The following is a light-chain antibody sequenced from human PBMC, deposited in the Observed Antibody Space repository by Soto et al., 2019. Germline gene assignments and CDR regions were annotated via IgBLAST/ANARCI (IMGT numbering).Light chain of an antibody. CDR3: QQANSFPIT. V-gene: IGKV1-12*01. CDR2: GAS. J-gene: IGKJ5*01. Sequence: EIQMTQSPSSVSASVGDRVTITCRASQGISTWIAWYQQKAGKAPNLLIYGASNLHSGVPSRLSGSGSGTNFTLTTSCLQAEDFTTYYCQQANSFPITCGQGTGPAIK. CDR1: QGISTW.